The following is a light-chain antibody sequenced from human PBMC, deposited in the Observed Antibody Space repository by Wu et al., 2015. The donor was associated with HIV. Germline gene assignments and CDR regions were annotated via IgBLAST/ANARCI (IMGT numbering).Light chain of an antibody. Sequence: DIQMTQSPSSLSASVGDRVTITCRASQGISNFLAWYQQKPGKPPKVLIYAASTLQSGVPSKTVCGSGSGTDFTLTISSLQPEDVATYYCQKYNTAPWTF. V-gene: IGKV1-27*01. CDR3: QKYNTAPWT. J-gene: IGKJ1*01. CDR2: AAS. CDR1: QGISNF.